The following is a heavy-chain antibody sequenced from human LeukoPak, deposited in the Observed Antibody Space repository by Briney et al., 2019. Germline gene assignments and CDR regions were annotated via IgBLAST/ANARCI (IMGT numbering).Heavy chain of an antibody. J-gene: IGHJ4*02. D-gene: IGHD5-12*01. CDR3: ARHRARYSGYDYRFDY. Sequence: SETLSLTCAVYGGSFSGYYWSWIRQPPGKWLEWIGEINHSGGTNYNPSLKSRVTISVDTSKNQFSLKLSSVTAADTAVYYCARHRARYSGYDYRFDYWGQGTLVTVSS. V-gene: IGHV4-34*01. CDR2: INHSGGT. CDR1: GGSFSGYY.